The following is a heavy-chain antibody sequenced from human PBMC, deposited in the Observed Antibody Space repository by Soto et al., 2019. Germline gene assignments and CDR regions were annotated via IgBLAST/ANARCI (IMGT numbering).Heavy chain of an antibody. CDR2: IWNDGITK. CDR1: GFTFSPYG. V-gene: IGHV3-33*01. J-gene: IGHJ4*02. D-gene: IGHD3-22*01. CDR3: ARVGGHYEIDY. Sequence: QVQLVESGGGVVQTGRSLRLSCTASGFTFSPYGMHWVRQAPGKGLEWMAIIWNDGITKRYADSVKGRFTVSRDNSKNTLYLQMNSLRAEDTAVYYCARVGGHYEIDYWGQGTLVTVSS.